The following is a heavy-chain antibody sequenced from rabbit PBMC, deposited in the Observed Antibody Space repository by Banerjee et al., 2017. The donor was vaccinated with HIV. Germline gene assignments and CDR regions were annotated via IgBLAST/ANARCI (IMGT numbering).Heavy chain of an antibody. Sequence: QSLEESGGDLVKPGASLTLTCTASEFSFSSSDWICWVRQAPGKGLEWIACIYAGGSGSTYYASWAKGRFTISKTSSTTVTLQMTSLTAADTANYFCARDWRAGGDGYATDLWGQGTLVTVS. CDR1: EFSFSSSDW. D-gene: IGHD6-1*01. CDR2: IYAGGSGST. J-gene: IGHJ3*01. V-gene: IGHV1S40*01. CDR3: ARDWRAGGDGYATDL.